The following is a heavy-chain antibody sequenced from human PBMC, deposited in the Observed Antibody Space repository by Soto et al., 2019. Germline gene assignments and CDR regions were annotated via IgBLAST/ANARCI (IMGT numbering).Heavy chain of an antibody. V-gene: IGHV3-23*01. Sequence: EVQLLESGGGLVQPGGSLRLSCAASGFTFSSYAMSWVRQAPGKGLEWVSAISGSGGSTYYADSVKGRFTISRDNSKNTLYLQMNSLRAEDTAVYYCAKRSPYCSGGSCYPHFFDYWGQGTLVTVSS. CDR2: ISGSGGST. CDR3: AKRSPYCSGGSCYPHFFDY. D-gene: IGHD2-15*01. CDR1: GFTFSSYA. J-gene: IGHJ4*02.